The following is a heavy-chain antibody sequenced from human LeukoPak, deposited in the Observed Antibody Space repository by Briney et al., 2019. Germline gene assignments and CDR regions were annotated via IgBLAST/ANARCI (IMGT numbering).Heavy chain of an antibody. CDR3: AKGEKSGYSSRGDAFDI. D-gene: IGHD6-13*01. V-gene: IGHV3-21*04. CDR2: ISSSSSYI. CDR1: GFTFSSYS. Sequence: AGGSLRLSCAASGFTFSSYSMNWVRQAPGKGLEWVSSISSSSSYIYYADSVKGRFTISRDNSKNTLYLQMNSLRAEDTAVYYCAKGEKSGYSSRGDAFDIWGQGTMVTVSS. J-gene: IGHJ3*02.